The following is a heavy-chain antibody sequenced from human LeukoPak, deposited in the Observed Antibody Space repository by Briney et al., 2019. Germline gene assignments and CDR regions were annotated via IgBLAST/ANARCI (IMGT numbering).Heavy chain of an antibody. CDR2: IRYDGSNK. CDR1: GFTFSSYG. J-gene: IGHJ4*02. Sequence: GESLRLSCAAPGFTFSSYGMHWVRQAPGKGLGWVAFIRYDGSNKYYADSVKGRFTISRDNSKSTLYLQMNSLRAEDTAVYYCAKDFSHDYGDFGFDYWGQGTLVTVSS. D-gene: IGHD4-17*01. V-gene: IGHV3-30*02. CDR3: AKDFSHDYGDFGFDY.